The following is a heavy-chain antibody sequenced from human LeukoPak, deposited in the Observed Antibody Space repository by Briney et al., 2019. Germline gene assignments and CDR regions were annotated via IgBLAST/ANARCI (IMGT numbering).Heavy chain of an antibody. CDR3: AKSVYGAPHYGMDV. D-gene: IGHD4-17*01. V-gene: IGHV3-73*01. CDR2: IRSKANSYAT. CDR1: GFTFSGSA. Sequence: GGSLRLSCAASGFTFSGSAMHWVRQASGKGLEWVGRIRSKANSYATAYAASVKGRFTISRDDSKNTAYLQMNSLRAEDTAVYYCAKSVYGAPHYGMDVWGQGTTVTVSS. J-gene: IGHJ6*02.